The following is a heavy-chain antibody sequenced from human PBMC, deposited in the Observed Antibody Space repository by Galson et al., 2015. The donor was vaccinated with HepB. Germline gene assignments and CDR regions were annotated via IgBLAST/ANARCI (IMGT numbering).Heavy chain of an antibody. Sequence: SCKVSGYTLTELSMHWVRQAPGKGLEWMGGFDPEDGETIYAQKFRGRVTMTEDTSTDTAYMELSSLRSEDTAVYYCATDLRVYYYDSSGWGQGTLVTVSS. J-gene: IGHJ4*02. CDR2: FDPEDGET. CDR3: ATDLRVYYYDSSG. V-gene: IGHV1-24*01. CDR1: GYTLTELS. D-gene: IGHD3-22*01.